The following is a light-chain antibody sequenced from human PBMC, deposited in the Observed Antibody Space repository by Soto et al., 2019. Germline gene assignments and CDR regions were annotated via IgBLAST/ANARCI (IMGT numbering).Light chain of an antibody. CDR1: SSDIGMYNF. J-gene: IGLJ1*01. V-gene: IGLV2-8*01. CDR3: SSYAAGTDPFV. CDR2: EVN. Sequence: QSVLPQPPSASGSPGHTITISCTGTSSDIGMYNFVSWYQQYPGKAPKLIIYEVNKRPSGVPDRFSGSKSGNTASLTVSGLQAEDEADYYCSSYAAGTDPFVFGTGTKLTVL.